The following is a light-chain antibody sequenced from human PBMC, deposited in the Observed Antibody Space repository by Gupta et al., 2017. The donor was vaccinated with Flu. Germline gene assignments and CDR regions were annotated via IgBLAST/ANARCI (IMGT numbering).Light chain of an antibody. CDR3: QSYDSTVV. CDR2: EDN. Sequence: FMLPQSHSVSASPGETVTISCTRSSGSSASNYVQWYQQRPGSSPITRIYEDNQRPSGVPGRFSGSIDSSANSAPLTIAGRKTEDEDDYYWQSYDSTVVFGGGTKLTVL. CDR1: SGSSASNY. V-gene: IGLV6-57*01. J-gene: IGLJ2*01.